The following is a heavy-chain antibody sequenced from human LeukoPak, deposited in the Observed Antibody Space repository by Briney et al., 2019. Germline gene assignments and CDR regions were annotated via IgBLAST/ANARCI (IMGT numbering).Heavy chain of an antibody. CDR3: ARDRGYSPDY. D-gene: IGHD5-18*01. CDR1: GGCFSGYD. CDR2: INSDGSST. V-gene: IGHV3-74*01. Sequence: PSETLSLTCTVYGGCFSGYDWDWIRQPPGKGLVWVAHINSDGSSTTYAGSVKGRFTISRDNAKNTLYLQMNSLRAEDTAVYYCARDRGYSPDYWGQGTLVTVSS. J-gene: IGHJ4*02.